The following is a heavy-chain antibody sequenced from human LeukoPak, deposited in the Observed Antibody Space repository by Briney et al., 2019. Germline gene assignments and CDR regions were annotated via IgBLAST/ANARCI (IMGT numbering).Heavy chain of an antibody. V-gene: IGHV3-30*03. J-gene: IGHJ6*02. Sequence: GGSLRLSCAASGFTFSSYGMHWVRQAPGKGLEWVAVISYDGSNKYYADSVKGRFSISRDNSKNTLYLQMNSLRAEDTAVYYCARGNYYYYYAMDVWGQGTTVTASS. CDR3: ARGNYYYYYAMDV. CDR2: ISYDGSNK. CDR1: GFTFSSYG.